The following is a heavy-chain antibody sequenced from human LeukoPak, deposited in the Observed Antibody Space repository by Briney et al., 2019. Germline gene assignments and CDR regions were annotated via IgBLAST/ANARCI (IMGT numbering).Heavy chain of an antibody. CDR2: INSDGSST. Sequence: GGSLRLSCAASGFTFSSYWMHWVRQAPGKGLVWVSRINSDGSSTSYADSVKGRFTISRDNSKNTLYLQMNSLRAEDTAVYYCAKAVWALTTVTTLDYWGQGTLVTVSS. CDR1: GFTFSSYW. CDR3: AKAVWALTTVTTLDY. D-gene: IGHD4-17*01. V-gene: IGHV3-74*01. J-gene: IGHJ4*02.